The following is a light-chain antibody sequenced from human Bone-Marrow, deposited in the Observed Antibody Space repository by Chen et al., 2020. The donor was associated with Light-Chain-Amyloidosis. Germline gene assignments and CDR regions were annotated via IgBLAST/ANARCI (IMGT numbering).Light chain of an antibody. CDR1: SSNIGAGYD. Sequence: QSVLTQPPSVSGAPGQRVTISCTGSSSNIGAGYDVHWYQQLPGTAPKLLIYGNSNRPSGVPDRFSGSKSGTSASLAITGLQAEDEADYYCQSYDSSLGVVFGGRTKLTVL. J-gene: IGLJ2*01. CDR2: GNS. V-gene: IGLV1-40*01. CDR3: QSYDSSLGVV.